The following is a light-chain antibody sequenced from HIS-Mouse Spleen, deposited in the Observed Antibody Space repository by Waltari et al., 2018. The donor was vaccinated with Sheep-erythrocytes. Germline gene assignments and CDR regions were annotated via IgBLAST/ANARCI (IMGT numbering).Light chain of an antibody. CDR3: QQYDNLLT. Sequence: DIQMTQSLSSLSASVGDGVTITCHARQDISNYLSWYKQKPGKAPKLLIYDASNLETGVPSRFSGSVSRIDFTFTISSLQPEDIATYDCQQYDNLLTFGGGTKVEIK. V-gene: IGKV1-33*01. J-gene: IGKJ4*01. CDR1: QDISNY. CDR2: DAS.